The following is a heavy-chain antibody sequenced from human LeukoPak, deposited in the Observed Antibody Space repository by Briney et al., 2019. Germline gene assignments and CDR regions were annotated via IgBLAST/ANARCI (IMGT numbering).Heavy chain of an antibody. J-gene: IGHJ4*02. CDR2: ISYDGSNK. CDR3: AKDRGLNTAMGD. D-gene: IGHD5-18*01. CDR1: GFTFSSYG. V-gene: IGHV3-30*18. Sequence: GGSLRLSCAASGFTFSSYGMHWVRQAPGKGLEWVAVISYDGSNKYYADSVKGRFTISRDNSKNTLYLQMNSLRAEDTAVYYCAKDRGLNTAMGDWGQGTLVTVSS.